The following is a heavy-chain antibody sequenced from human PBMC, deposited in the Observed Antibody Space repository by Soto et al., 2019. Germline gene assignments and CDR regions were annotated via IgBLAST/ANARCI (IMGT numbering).Heavy chain of an antibody. V-gene: IGHV1-69*06. D-gene: IGHD6-13*01. CDR3: ARGGYSSTWSNLLDRSGLDV. J-gene: IGHJ6*02. CDR1: GGTFSSYA. CDR2: IVPLFRTT. Sequence: QVQLVQSGAEAKKPGSSVKVSCKTSGGTFSSYAINWVRQAPGQGLEWMGGIVPLFRTTNYAQKFQGRVTITADTSTYTVFMELSELRTGDTAVYYCARGGYSSTWSNLLDRSGLDVWGQGTTVTVSS.